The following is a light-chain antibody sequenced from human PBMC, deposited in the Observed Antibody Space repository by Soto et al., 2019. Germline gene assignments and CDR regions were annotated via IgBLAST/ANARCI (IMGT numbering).Light chain of an antibody. CDR2: DVS. J-gene: IGLJ1*01. Sequence: QSALTKPASVSGSPGQSITISCTGTSSDVGGYNYVSWYQQHPGKAPKLMIYDVSNRPSGVSNRFSGSKSGNTASLTIYGLQAEDEADYYCSSYTSSITLYVFGNGTKLTVL. CDR1: SSDVGGYNY. CDR3: SSYTSSITLYV. V-gene: IGLV2-14*01.